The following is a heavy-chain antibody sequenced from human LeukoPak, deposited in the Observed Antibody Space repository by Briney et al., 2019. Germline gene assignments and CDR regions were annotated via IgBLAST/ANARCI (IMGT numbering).Heavy chain of an antibody. CDR3: AKKYSTGLDP. CDR1: GFSFSSHG. CDR2: IIGGAGST. V-gene: IGHV3-23*01. D-gene: IGHD1-26*01. Sequence: GGSLRLSCAASGFSFSSHGMSWVRQAPGKGLEWVSGIIGGAGSTYYADSVKGRFTISRDNSKNTLYLQMNSLRAEDTAVYFCAKKYSTGLDPWGQGTLVTVSS. J-gene: IGHJ5*02.